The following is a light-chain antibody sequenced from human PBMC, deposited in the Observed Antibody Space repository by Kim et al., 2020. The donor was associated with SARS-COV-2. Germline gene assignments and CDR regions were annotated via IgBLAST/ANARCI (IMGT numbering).Light chain of an antibody. Sequence: EIVLTQSPGTLSLSPGERATLSCRASQSVSNSYLAWYQQKPGQAPRLLMYGASTRVTGIPDRFSGSGSGTDFTLTISRLDPEDFAVYYCQQYGSSRITFGPGTKVDIK. CDR3: QQYGSSRIT. J-gene: IGKJ3*01. V-gene: IGKV3-20*01. CDR2: GAS. CDR1: QSVSNSY.